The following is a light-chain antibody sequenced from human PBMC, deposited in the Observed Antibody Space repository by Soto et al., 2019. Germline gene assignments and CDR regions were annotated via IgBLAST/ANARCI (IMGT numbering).Light chain of an antibody. CDR1: QSITSS. CDR2: TTS. V-gene: IGKV1-39*01. Sequence: DIQMTQSPSSLSASVGDRVTITCRASQSITSSLNWYQQKPGKAPKLLIYTTSSLQSGVPSRFSGSGSGTDFTLTISSLQPEDFATYYCLQYKSYPWTFGQGTKVDIK. CDR3: LQYKSYPWT. J-gene: IGKJ1*01.